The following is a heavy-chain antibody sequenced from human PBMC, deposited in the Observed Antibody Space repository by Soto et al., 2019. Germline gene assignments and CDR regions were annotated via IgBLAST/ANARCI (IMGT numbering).Heavy chain of an antibody. CDR3: ARDFRSSGGRWLSEH. Sequence: GALVKGTINASGYPWTSYGISWVRQAPGQGLEWMGWISAYNGNTNYAQKLQGRVTMTTDTSTSTAYMELRSLRSDDTAVYYCARDFRSSGGRWLSEHWGQGPLVTVSS. D-gene: IGHD6-25*01. CDR1: GYPWTSYG. CDR2: ISAYNGNT. V-gene: IGHV1-18*01. J-gene: IGHJ1*01.